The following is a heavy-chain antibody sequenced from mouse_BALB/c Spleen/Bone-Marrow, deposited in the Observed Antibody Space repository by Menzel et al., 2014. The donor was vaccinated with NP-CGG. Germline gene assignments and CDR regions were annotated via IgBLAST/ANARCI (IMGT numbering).Heavy chain of an antibody. D-gene: IGHD1-1*02. Sequence: EVQLQESGGGLVQSGGSLKLSCAASGFDFSRYWMSWVRQAPGKGLQWIGEINPDSRTINYTPSLKDKFIISRDNAKNTLYLQRAKVRSEHTAPYYCARGSSYGHLYYWGQGTPLTVSS. CDR1: GFDFSRYW. CDR3: ARGSSYGHLYY. J-gene: IGHJ2*01. V-gene: IGHV4-1*02. CDR2: INPDSRTI.